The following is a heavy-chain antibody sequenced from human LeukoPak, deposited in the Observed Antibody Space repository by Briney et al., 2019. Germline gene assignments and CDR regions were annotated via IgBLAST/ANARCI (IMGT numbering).Heavy chain of an antibody. CDR1: GFTFSSSA. V-gene: IGHV3-23*01. CDR3: AADRWYSRAFDY. J-gene: IGHJ4*02. D-gene: IGHD6-13*01. CDR2: ISNNGGYT. Sequence: PGGSLRLSCAASGFTFSSSAMSWVRQAPGKGLEWVSAISNNGGYTYYADSVQGRFTISRDNSKSTLCLQMNSLRAEDTAVYYCAADRWYSRAFDYWGQGTLVTVSS.